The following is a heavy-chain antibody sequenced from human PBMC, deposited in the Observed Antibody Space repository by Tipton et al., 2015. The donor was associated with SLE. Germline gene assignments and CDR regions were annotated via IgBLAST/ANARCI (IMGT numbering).Heavy chain of an antibody. Sequence: TLSLTCSVSGGSIRTYYWSWIRQTPGKGLEWIGYMYYSGITNYNPSLYSRVSISVDTSRNQFSLKLSSVTAADTAVYYCARGLTMIVVVTLDYWGQGTLVTVSS. J-gene: IGHJ4*02. CDR3: ARGLTMIVVVTLDY. CDR1: GGSIRTYY. V-gene: IGHV4-59*12. CDR2: MYYSGIT. D-gene: IGHD3-22*01.